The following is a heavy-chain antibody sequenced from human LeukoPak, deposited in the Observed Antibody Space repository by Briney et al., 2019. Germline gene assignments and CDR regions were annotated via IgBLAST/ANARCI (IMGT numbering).Heavy chain of an antibody. CDR3: ARVTMVRGVISPKDYYYYYYMDV. CDR1: GGSISSYY. CDR2: IYTSGST. Sequence: PSETLSLTCTVSGGSISSYYWSWIRQPPGKGLEWIGYIYTSGSTNYNPSLESRVTISVDTSKNQFSLKLSSVTAADTAVYYCARVTMVRGVISPKDYYYYYYMDVWGKGTTVTVSS. D-gene: IGHD3-10*01. J-gene: IGHJ6*03. V-gene: IGHV4-4*09.